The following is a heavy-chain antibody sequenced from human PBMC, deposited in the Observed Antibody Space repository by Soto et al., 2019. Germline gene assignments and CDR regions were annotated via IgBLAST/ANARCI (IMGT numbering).Heavy chain of an antibody. CDR1: GFTFIRYY. D-gene: IGHD2-2*01. V-gene: IGHV3-21*01. Sequence: ELQLVESGGGLVEPGESLRLSCAASGFTFIRYYMNWVRQAPGKGLEWVSSISTTSTYTHYADSLKGRFTISRDNAKKLLYLQMDSLRAEDTAVYYCARDDGLSSTNVKAFDIWGQGTKVTVSS. J-gene: IGHJ3*02. CDR3: ARDDGLSSTNVKAFDI. CDR2: ISTTSTYT.